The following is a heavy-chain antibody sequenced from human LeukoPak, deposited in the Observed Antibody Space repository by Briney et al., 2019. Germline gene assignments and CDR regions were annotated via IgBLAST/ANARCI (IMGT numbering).Heavy chain of an antibody. CDR2: INPSDGAT. Sequence: ASVKVSCKASGYTFTMYYIHWVRQAPGQGLDWLGLINPSDGATTYAQRFQGRVTMTKDMSTTTVYRDLPSLRSEDTAGYFGAGEQRGGLGGNLGGLFASYSTYYYMDVWGRGTTVTVSS. D-gene: IGHD3-16*01. V-gene: IGHV1-46*01. J-gene: IGHJ6*03. CDR3: AGEQRGGLGGNLGGLFASYSTYYYMDV. CDR1: GYTFTMYY.